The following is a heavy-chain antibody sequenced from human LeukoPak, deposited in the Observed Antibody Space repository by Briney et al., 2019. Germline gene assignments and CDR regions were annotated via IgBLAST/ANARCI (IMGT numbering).Heavy chain of an antibody. V-gene: IGHV3-38-3*01. CDR2: ISGGST. J-gene: IGHJ4*02. D-gene: IGHD3-3*01. CDR3: AKAQAVFGAPLDY. CDR1: GFTVSSNE. Sequence: GGSLRLSCAASGFTVSSNEMSWVRQAPGKGLEWVSSISGGSTYYADSVKGRFTISRDNSKNTLYLQMNSLRDGDTASYYCAKAQAVFGAPLDYWGQRTLVTVSS.